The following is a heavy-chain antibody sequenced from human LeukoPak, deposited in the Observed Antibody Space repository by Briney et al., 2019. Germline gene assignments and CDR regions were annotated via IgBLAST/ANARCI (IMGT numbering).Heavy chain of an antibody. V-gene: IGHV4-34*01. D-gene: IGHD6-19*01. CDR1: GGSFSGYY. CDR3: ARERYSSGCPDY. Sequence: PSETLSLTCAVYGGSFSGYYWSWIRQPPGKGLEWIGSIYYSGSTYYNPSLKSRVTISVDTSKNQFSLKLSSVTAADTAVYYCARERYSSGCPDYWGQGTLVTVSS. J-gene: IGHJ4*02. CDR2: IYYSGST.